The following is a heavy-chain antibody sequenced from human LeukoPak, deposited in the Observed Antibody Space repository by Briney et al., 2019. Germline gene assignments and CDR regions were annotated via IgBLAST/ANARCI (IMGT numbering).Heavy chain of an antibody. CDR3: TRESGPYCPFGY. V-gene: IGHV4-4*02. CDR1: GGSIASTNW. Sequence: SETLSLTCGVSGGSIASTNWWSWVRQPPGQGLEWIGEISLTGRTNYNPSLIGRVIMSLDESRNQLSLTLTSVTAADTAMYYCTRESGPYCPFGYWGQGTLVVVPS. CDR2: ISLTGRT. D-gene: IGHD1-26*01. J-gene: IGHJ4*02.